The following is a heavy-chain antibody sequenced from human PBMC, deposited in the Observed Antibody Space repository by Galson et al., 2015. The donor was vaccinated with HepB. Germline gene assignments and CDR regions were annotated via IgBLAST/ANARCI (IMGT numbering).Heavy chain of an antibody. CDR3: ARVPSPAAGTGVYFDY. V-gene: IGHV1-3*01. D-gene: IGHD6-13*01. Sequence: SCAASGFTFSSYAMHWVRQAPGQRLEWMGWINAGNGNTKYSQKFQGRVTITRDTSASTAYMELSSLRSEDTAVYYCARVPSPAAGTGVYFDYWGQGTLVTVSS. J-gene: IGHJ4*02. CDR2: INAGNGNT. CDR1: GFTFSSYA.